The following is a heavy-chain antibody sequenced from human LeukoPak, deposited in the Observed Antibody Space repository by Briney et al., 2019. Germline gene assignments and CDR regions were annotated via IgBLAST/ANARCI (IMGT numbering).Heavy chain of an antibody. CDR1: GFTFSSYA. CDR3: AREGGGRAFGI. Sequence: GGSLRLSCAASGFTFSSYAMHWVRQAPGKGLEHVSVISTNGDSIYYANSVKGRFTISRDNSKNTLYLQMGSLRTEDMAVYYCAREGGGRAFGIWGQGTMVTVSP. J-gene: IGHJ3*02. D-gene: IGHD2-15*01. V-gene: IGHV3-64*01. CDR2: ISTNGDSI.